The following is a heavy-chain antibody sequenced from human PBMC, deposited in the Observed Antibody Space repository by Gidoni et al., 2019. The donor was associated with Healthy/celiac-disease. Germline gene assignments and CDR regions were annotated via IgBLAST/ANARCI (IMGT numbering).Heavy chain of an antibody. D-gene: IGHD6-6*01. CDR1: GGSISTSSYY. CDR3: ASPRIAARPFFFDEAEYYYYCMDV. CDR2: IYYSGST. J-gene: IGHJ6*02. V-gene: IGHV4-39*01. Sequence: QLQLQESGPGLVKPSETLSLTCTVSGGSISTSSYYWGWSRQPPGKWLEWIRRIYYSGSTYYNPYLKSRVTISVDTSKNQFSLKLSSVPAADTAVYYWASPRIAARPFFFDEAEYYYYCMDVWGQGTTVTVSS.